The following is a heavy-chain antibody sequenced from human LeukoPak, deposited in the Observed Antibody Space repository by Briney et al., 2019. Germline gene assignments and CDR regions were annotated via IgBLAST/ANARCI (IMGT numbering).Heavy chain of an antibody. CDR1: GFIFSSHG. Sequence: PGGSLRLSCAGSGFIFSSHGMHWVRQAPGKGLEWVAVMSYDGSNEYYVDSVKGRFTISRDNSKNTLYLQMNSLRAEDTAVYYCAKSPIAAAGTGPFDYWGQGTLVTVSS. CDR3: AKSPIAAAGTGPFDY. J-gene: IGHJ4*02. CDR2: MSYDGSNE. D-gene: IGHD6-13*01. V-gene: IGHV3-30*18.